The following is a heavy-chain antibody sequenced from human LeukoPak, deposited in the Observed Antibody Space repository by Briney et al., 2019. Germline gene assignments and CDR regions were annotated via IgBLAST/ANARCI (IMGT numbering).Heavy chain of an antibody. CDR2: ISAESGNT. CDR3: ARPRRSNYFDY. Sequence: ASVKVSCKASGYRFSDYAISWVRQAPGQRPEWMGWISAESGNTETAQNFQGRVTITPDTSTSAAFLGRRRLRPGVTALYYCARPRRSNYFDYWGEGSLVTVSS. CDR1: GYRFSDYA. V-gene: IGHV1-18*01. J-gene: IGHJ4*02.